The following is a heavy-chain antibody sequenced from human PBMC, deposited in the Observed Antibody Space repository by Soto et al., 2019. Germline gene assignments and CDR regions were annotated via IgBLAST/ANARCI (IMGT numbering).Heavy chain of an antibody. Sequence: HPGGSLRLSCAASGFTFSNYSMNWVRQAPGKGLEWVSYSSSSSSTIYYADSVKGRFTISRDNAKNSLYLQMNSLRDEDTAVYYCASKGLYDSPFRYFDYWGQGTLVTVSS. CDR3: ASKGLYDSPFRYFDY. CDR2: SSSSSSTI. V-gene: IGHV3-48*02. CDR1: GFTFSNYS. J-gene: IGHJ4*02. D-gene: IGHD3-3*01.